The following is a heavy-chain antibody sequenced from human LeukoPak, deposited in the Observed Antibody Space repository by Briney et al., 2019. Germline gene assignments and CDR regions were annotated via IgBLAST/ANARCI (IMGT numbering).Heavy chain of an antibody. J-gene: IGHJ4*02. CDR3: ARDVIYASEIYSYGDS. Sequence: PGGSLRLSCAASGFTVSTNYVSWVRQAPGEGLEWVSVIYRHGGTAYADSVQGRFSISRDNSKNTVDLQMNSLRAEDTAVYYCARDVIYASEIYSYGDSWGQGTLVTVSS. V-gene: IGHV3-66*01. D-gene: IGHD3-16*01. CDR2: IYRHGGT. CDR1: GFTVSTNY.